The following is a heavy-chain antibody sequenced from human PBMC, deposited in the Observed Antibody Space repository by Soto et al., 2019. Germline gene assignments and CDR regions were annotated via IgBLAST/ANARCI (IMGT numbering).Heavy chain of an antibody. J-gene: IGHJ6*02. CDR3: ARDYYRFNSGYGFSMDV. D-gene: IGHD5-12*01. Sequence: QVQLVESGGGVVQPGRSLRLSCAASGFTFSSYAMHWVRQAPGKGLEWVAVISYDGSNKYYADSVKGRFTISRDNSKNTLYLQMNSLRAEDTAVYYCARDYYRFNSGYGFSMDVWAQGTPVTVSS. CDR2: ISYDGSNK. V-gene: IGHV3-30-3*01. CDR1: GFTFSSYA.